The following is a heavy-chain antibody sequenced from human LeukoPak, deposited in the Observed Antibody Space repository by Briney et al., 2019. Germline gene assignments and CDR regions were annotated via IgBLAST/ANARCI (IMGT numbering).Heavy chain of an antibody. J-gene: IGHJ6*03. CDR3: ARDTSYYDFWRGAGYYYMDV. CDR1: GGSISSNY. CDR2: IYYRGST. V-gene: IGHV4-59*01. Sequence: LETLSLTCTVSGGSISSNYWSWMRQPPGKGLEWIGYIYYRGSTNYNPSLKSRVTISVDTSKNQFSLKLSSVTAADTAVYYCARDTSYYDFWRGAGYYYMDVWGKGTTVTVSS. D-gene: IGHD3-3*01.